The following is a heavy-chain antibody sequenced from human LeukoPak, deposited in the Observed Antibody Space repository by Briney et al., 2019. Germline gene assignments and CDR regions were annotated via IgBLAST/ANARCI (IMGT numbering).Heavy chain of an antibody. CDR3: ARAGYKPDYYYMDV. V-gene: IGHV4-4*07. J-gene: IGHJ6*03. D-gene: IGHD1-14*01. Sequence: PSETLSLTCTVSGGSISSYYWSWIRQPAGKGLEWIGRIYTSGSTNYNPSLKSRVTMSVDTSKNQFSLKLRSVTAADTAVYYCARAGYKPDYYYMDVWGKGTTVTVSS. CDR2: IYTSGST. CDR1: GGSISSYY.